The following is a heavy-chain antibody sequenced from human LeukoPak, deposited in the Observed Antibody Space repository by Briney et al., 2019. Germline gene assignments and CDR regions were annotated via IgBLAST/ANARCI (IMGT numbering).Heavy chain of an antibody. V-gene: IGHV1-18*01. Sequence: ASVKVSCKPSGGTFSSYAIHWVRQAPGQGLEWMGWISAYNGNTNYAQKLQGRVTMTTDTSTSTAYMELRSLRSDDTAVYYCARGQRDYLNIGDYWGQGTLVTVSS. CDR1: GGTFSSYA. D-gene: IGHD2/OR15-2a*01. CDR3: ARGQRDYLNIGDY. J-gene: IGHJ4*02. CDR2: ISAYNGNT.